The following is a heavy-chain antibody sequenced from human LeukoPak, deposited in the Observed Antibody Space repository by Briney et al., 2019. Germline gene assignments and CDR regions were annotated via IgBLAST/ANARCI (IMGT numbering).Heavy chain of an antibody. CDR2: IIGSGDTT. D-gene: IGHD3-16*01. V-gene: IGHV3-23*01. Sequence: PGGSLRLSCAASGFTFSGYAMSWVRQAPGKGLEWVSAIIGSGDTTYYAASVKGRLTISRDNSKNTLYLQMNSPRAEDTAVYYCAKVTGGDMITYGGLDYWGQGTLVTVSS. CDR1: GFTFSGYA. CDR3: AKVTGGDMITYGGLDY. J-gene: IGHJ4*02.